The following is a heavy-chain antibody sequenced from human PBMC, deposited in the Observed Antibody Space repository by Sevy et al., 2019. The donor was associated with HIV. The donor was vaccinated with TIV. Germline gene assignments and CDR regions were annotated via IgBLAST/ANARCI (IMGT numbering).Heavy chain of an antibody. D-gene: IGHD3-10*01. V-gene: IGHV3-30*15. CDR3: ASGQDGITVDY. Sequence: GGSLRLSCAASGFPFSVYPMHWVRQAPDKRLEWVAVISSDGSAKYYSDSVRGRFTFSRDNPRNTLYLQMSSLRTEDTAVYYCASGQDGITVDYWGQGTLVTVSS. J-gene: IGHJ4*02. CDR2: ISSDGSAK. CDR1: GFPFSVYP.